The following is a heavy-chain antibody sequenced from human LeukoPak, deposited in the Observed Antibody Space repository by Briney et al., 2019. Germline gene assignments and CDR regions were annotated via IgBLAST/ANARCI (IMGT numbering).Heavy chain of an antibody. CDR1: GYTLAQLA. V-gene: IGHV1-24*01. CDR2: FDPEDGET. Sequence: GASVTVSFKVSGYTLAQLAIHWVRQAPGKGREWMGGFDPEDGETVYAQRFQDRVAMTEDTSTDTANMELTSLASEDTAVYYCATQARGYFYYWGQGTLVTVSS. CDR3: ATQARGYFYY. J-gene: IGHJ4*02.